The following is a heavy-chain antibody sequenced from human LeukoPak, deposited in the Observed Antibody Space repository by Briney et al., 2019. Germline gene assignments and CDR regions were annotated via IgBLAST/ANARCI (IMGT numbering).Heavy chain of an antibody. Sequence: PSQTLSLTCTVSGGSISSSSYYWGWIRQPPGKGLEWIASIYYSGSTYYNPSLKRRVTISVDTSRNQFSLKLSSVTAADTAVYYCASLAVAGLSEGYWGQGTLVIVSP. D-gene: IGHD6-19*01. V-gene: IGHV4-39*01. CDR2: IYYSGST. CDR1: GGSISSSSYY. J-gene: IGHJ4*02. CDR3: ASLAVAGLSEGY.